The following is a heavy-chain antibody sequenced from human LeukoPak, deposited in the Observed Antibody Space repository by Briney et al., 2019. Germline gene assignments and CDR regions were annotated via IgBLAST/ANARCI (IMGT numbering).Heavy chain of an antibody. CDR3: AKARMGGYYYYYMDV. CDR2: ISGSGGST. D-gene: IGHD2-15*01. CDR1: KFTLSSYA. V-gene: IGHV3-23*01. J-gene: IGHJ6*03. Sequence: GGSLRLSCAASKFTLSSYAMNWARQAPGKGLEWVSGISGSGGSTYYADSVKGRLTISRDNSKNTLYLQMNTLRAEDTAVYYCAKARMGGYYYYYMDVWGKGTTVTVSS.